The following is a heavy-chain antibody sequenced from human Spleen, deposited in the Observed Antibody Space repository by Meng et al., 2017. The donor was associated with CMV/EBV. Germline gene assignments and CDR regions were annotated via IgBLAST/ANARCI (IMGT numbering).Heavy chain of an antibody. V-gene: IGHV3-30*04. J-gene: IGHJ6*02. D-gene: IGHD2-2*03. CDR3: ARDEVYGGHCSSTSCYDYGMDV. CDR2: ISYDGSNK. Sequence: GGSLRLSCAASGFTFSSYAMHWVRQAPGKGLEWVAVISYDGSNKYYADSVKGRFTISRDNSKNTLYLQMNSLRAEDTAVYYCARDEVYGGHCSSTSCYDYGMDVWGQGTTVTVSS. CDR1: GFTFSSYA.